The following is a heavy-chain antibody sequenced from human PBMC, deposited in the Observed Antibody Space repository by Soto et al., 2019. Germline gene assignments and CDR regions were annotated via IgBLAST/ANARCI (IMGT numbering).Heavy chain of an antibody. D-gene: IGHD2-2*01. CDR1: GFTFSDDY. CDR2: ISSGGFIT. CDR3: ATGVVPATKWGYYSYGLDV. J-gene: IGHJ6*02. Sequence: QVQLVESGGGSVKPGGSLRLSCAASGFTFSDDYMSWIRQAPGKGLEWVSYISSGGFITYYADSVKGRFTTSWDKAKNSLYLQMNTLGANDTAVYYCATGVVPATKWGYYSYGLDVWGQGTTVTVSS. V-gene: IGHV3-11*01.